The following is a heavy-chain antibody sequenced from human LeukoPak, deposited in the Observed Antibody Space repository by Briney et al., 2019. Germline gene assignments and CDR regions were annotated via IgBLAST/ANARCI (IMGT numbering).Heavy chain of an antibody. J-gene: IGHJ6*02. D-gene: IGHD6-25*01. V-gene: IGHV3-43*02. CDR2: ISGDGSST. CDR3: AKEFSPWVGSYYGMDV. CDR1: GFAFDGYA. Sequence: PGESLRLSCAASGFAFDGYAMHWVRQAPGKGLEWVSLISGDGSSTYYADSVKGRFTISRDNSKNSLYLQMNSLRTEDTALYYCAKEFSPWVGSYYGMDVRGQGTTVTVSS.